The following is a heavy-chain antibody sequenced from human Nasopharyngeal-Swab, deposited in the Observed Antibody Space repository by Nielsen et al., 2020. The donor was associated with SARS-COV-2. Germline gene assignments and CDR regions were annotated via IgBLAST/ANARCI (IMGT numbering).Heavy chain of an antibody. Sequence: GESLKISCAASGFTFSSYGMHWVRQAPGKGLEWVAVIWYDGSNKYYADSVKGRFTISRDNSKNTLYLQMNSLRAEDTAVYYCVGQSPEGYYYYYMDVWGTGTTVTVSS. CDR2: IWYDGSNK. V-gene: IGHV3-33*08. CDR1: GFTFSSYG. CDR3: VGQSPEGYYYYYMDV. J-gene: IGHJ6*03.